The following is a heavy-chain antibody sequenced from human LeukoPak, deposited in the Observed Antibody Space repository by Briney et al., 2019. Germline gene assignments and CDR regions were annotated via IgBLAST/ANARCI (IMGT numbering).Heavy chain of an antibody. CDR1: GGSINGHY. V-gene: IGHV4-59*11. CDR3: ARFGVDYDMDV. CDR2: IHYTGKP. D-gene: IGHD3-16*01. J-gene: IGHJ6*02. Sequence: SETLSLTCSVSGGSINGHYWTWIRQPPGKGLEWIGQIHYTGKPDYNPSLKSRITISVDTSKNQVSLQVSSVTAADSVIYYCARFGVDYDMDVWGHGTTVTVFS.